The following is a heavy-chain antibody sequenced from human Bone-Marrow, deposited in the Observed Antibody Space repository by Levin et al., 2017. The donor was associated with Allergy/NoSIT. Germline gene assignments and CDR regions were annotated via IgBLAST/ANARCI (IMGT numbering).Heavy chain of an antibody. CDR3: TTDVDQYNDGDFDY. CDR2: IKSNTYGGTT. CDR1: GFTFSSGW. V-gene: IGHV3-15*01. D-gene: IGHD5-24*01. J-gene: IGHJ4*02. Sequence: PGGSLRLSCAASGFTFSSGWMIWVRQAPGKGLEWVGRIKSNTYGGTTDYAAPLKGRFTVSRDDSKNTLYLQMNSLKAEDTAVYYCTTDVDQYNDGDFDYWGQGTLVTVSS.